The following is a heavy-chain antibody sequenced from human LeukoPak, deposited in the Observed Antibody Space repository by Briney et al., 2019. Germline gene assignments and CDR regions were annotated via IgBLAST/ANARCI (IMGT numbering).Heavy chain of an antibody. V-gene: IGHV3-64*02. CDR3: ARGLFASGSYYNFFDF. CDR2: ISSNGGST. Sequence: GGSLRLSCAASGFTFSNYAMHWVRQAPGKGLEYVSAISSNGGSTYYADSVKGRFTISTDFSKNMLYLQMNSLRAEDTAVYYCARGLFASGSYYNFFDFWAQGTLVTVSS. J-gene: IGHJ4*02. CDR1: GFTFSNYA. D-gene: IGHD3-10*01.